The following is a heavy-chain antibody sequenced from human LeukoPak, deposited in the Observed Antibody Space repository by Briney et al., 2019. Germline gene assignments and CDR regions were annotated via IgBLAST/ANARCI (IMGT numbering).Heavy chain of an antibody. V-gene: IGHV3-21*01. Sequence: PGGSLRLSCAASGFTFSSYSMNWVRQAPGKGLEWVSSISSSSSYIYYADSVKGRFTISRDNAKNSLYLQMNSLRAEDTAVYYCARLPPTPPYCSSTSCYDYWGQGTLVTVSS. CDR3: ARLPPTPPYCSSTSCYDY. D-gene: IGHD2-2*01. CDR1: GFTFSSYS. J-gene: IGHJ4*02. CDR2: ISSSSSYI.